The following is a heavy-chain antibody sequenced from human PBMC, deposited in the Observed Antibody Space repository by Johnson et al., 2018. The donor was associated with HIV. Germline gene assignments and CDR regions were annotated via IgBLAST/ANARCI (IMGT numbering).Heavy chain of an antibody. Sequence: EVQLVESGGGLVKPGGSLRLSCAASGFTFSNAWMSWVRQAPGKGLEWVGRIKSKTAGGTTDYAAPVKGRFTISRDDSKNTLYLQMNSLKTEDTAVYYCAKGRIGGGIYSAPDPFDVWGQGTMVTVS. CDR1: GFTFSNAW. CDR2: IKSKTAGGTT. D-gene: IGHD1-26*01. V-gene: IGHV3-15*01. CDR3: AKGRIGGGIYSAPDPFDV. J-gene: IGHJ3*01.